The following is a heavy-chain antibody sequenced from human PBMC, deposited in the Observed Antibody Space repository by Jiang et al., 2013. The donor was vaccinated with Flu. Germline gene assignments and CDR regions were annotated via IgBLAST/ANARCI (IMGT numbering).Heavy chain of an antibody. Sequence: SGAEVKKPGASVKVSCKASGYTFTNYGVSWVRQAPGQGLMYLGWINADNGNTKYAQKVQGRVTMTIDTSTSTAYMELQNLRSDDTAVYYCARDGNYCSRRSCYPPGSSGYFSSNWGQGTLVTVSS. CDR1: GYTFTNYG. J-gene: IGHJ4*02. CDR3: ARDGNYCSRRSCYPPGSSGYFSSN. V-gene: IGHV1-18*01. CDR2: INADNGNT. D-gene: IGHD2-2*01.